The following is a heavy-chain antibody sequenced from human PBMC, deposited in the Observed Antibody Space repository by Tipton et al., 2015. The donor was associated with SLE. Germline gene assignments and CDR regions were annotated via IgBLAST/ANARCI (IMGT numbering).Heavy chain of an antibody. D-gene: IGHD2-15*01. Sequence: TLSLTCPVSGGSISSYYWSWIRQSPGKGLEWIGYIYYSGRTNYNPSLKSRVTISVDTSKNQFSLKLSSVTAAATAVYYCAGAKLCRGGSCYSPYAFDIWGQGTMVTVSS. CDR2: IYYSGRT. V-gene: IGHV4-59*07. J-gene: IGHJ3*02. CDR3: AGAKLCRGGSCYSPYAFDI. CDR1: GGSISSYY.